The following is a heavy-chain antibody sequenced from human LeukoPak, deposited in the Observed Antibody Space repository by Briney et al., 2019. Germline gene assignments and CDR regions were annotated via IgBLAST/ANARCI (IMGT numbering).Heavy chain of an antibody. V-gene: IGHV3-43*02. D-gene: IGHD6-13*01. CDR1: GLTFVDYP. Sequence: GGSLRLSFAASGLTFVDYPLHWLGQPRGKGLEGVSLISGDGGSTYYADSVKGRFTISRDNSKNSLYLQMNSLRTEDTALYYCAKDMWQLANYFDYWGQGTLVTVSS. CDR2: ISGDGGST. J-gene: IGHJ4*02. CDR3: AKDMWQLANYFDY.